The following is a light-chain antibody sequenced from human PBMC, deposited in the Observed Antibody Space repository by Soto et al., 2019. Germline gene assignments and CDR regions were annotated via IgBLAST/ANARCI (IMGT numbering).Light chain of an antibody. CDR3: SSYSGTNYHYV. V-gene: IGLV2-8*01. CDR2: EVS. Sequence: ALTQPPSASGSFGQSVTISCTGTSSDVGGYNYVSWYQQHPGKAPKLMIYEVSERPSGVPDRFSGSKSGNTASLTVSGLQAYDEADYYCSSYSGTNYHYVVGTLTTVTVL. CDR1: SSDVGGYNY. J-gene: IGLJ1*01.